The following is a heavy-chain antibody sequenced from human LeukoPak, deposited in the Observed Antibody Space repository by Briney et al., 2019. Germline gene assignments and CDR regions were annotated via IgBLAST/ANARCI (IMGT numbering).Heavy chain of an antibody. CDR3: ARDGQSKTYYYYYYMDV. V-gene: IGHV4-4*07. CDR2: IYTSGST. Sequence: PSETLSLTCTVSGGSISSYYWSWIRQPAGKGLEWIGRIYTSGSTNYDPSLKSRVTMSVDTSKNQFSLKLSSVTAADTAVYYCARDGQSKTYYYYYYMDVWGKGTTVTVSS. J-gene: IGHJ6*03. CDR1: GGSISSYY.